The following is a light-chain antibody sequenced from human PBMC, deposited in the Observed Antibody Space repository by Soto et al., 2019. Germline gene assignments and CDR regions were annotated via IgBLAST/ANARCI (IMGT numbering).Light chain of an antibody. CDR3: SLYVSRSTSFV. V-gene: IGLV2-14*01. J-gene: IGLJ1*01. Sequence: QSVLTQPASVSGSPGQSITISCTGTSSDVGGYNYVSWYQQHPGKAPKLMIYAVNNRPSGVPDRFSGSKSGNTASLTISGLQAEDEADYYCSLYVSRSTSFVFGTGTKVTVL. CDR1: SSDVGGYNY. CDR2: AVN.